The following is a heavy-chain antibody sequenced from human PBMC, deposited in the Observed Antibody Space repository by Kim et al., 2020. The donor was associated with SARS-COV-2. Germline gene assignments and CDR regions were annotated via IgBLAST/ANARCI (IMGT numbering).Heavy chain of an antibody. D-gene: IGHD5-12*01. CDR2: IWYDGSNK. J-gene: IGHJ4*02. CDR1: GFTFSSYG. CDR3: ARGRDGYNPRSYYFDY. V-gene: IGHV3-33*01. Sequence: GGSLRLSCAASGFTFSSYGMHWVRQAPGKGLEWVAVIWYDGSNKYYADSVKGRFTISRDNSKNTLYLQMNSLRAEDTAMYYCARGRDGYNPRSYYFDYWGQGTLVTVSS.